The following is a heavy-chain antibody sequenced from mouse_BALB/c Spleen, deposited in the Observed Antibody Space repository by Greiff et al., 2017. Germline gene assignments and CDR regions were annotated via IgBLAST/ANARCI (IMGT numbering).Heavy chain of an antibody. J-gene: IGHJ3*01. V-gene: IGHV2-9*02. CDR3: ARGGDYDYSVAY. Sequence: VQVVESGPGLVAPSQSLSITCTVSGFSLTSYGVHWVRQPPGKGLEWLGVIWAGGSTNYNSALMSRLSISKDNSKSQVFLKMNSLQTDDTAMYYCARGGDYDYSVAYWGQGTLVTVSA. D-gene: IGHD2-4*01. CDR2: IWAGGST. CDR1: GFSLTSYG.